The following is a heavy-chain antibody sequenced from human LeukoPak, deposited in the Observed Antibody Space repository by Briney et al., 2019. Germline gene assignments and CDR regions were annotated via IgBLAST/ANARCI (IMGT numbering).Heavy chain of an antibody. CDR1: GFTFSSYA. V-gene: IGHV3-23*01. Sequence: GGSLRLSCAASGFTFSSYAMSWVRQVPGKGLEWVSVISGSGDNTYYADSVKGRFTISRDNSKNTLYLQMNSLRAEDTAVYYCARGRYYYDSSGYFDYWGQGTLVTVSS. CDR3: ARGRYYYDSSGYFDY. CDR2: ISGSGDNT. D-gene: IGHD3-22*01. J-gene: IGHJ4*02.